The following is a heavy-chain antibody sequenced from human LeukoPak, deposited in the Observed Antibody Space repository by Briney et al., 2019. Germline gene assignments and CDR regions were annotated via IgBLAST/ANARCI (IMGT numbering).Heavy chain of an antibody. CDR2: ISSSSDTI. CDR3: ARAVSGSPGY. J-gene: IGHJ4*02. D-gene: IGHD6-19*01. Sequence: QPGGSMRLSCAASGFTFSSFSMAWVRQAPGKGLEWVSYISSSSDTIYYADSVKGRFTISRDNAKNSLYLQMSSLRDEDTAVYYCARAVSGSPGYWGQGTLVTVSS. V-gene: IGHV3-48*02. CDR1: GFTFSSFS.